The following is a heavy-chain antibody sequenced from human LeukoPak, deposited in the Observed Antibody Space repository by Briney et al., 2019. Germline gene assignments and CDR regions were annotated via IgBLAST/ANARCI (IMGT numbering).Heavy chain of an antibody. J-gene: IGHJ4*02. Sequence: GGSLRLSCAASGFTFSNYWMSWVRQAPGKGLEWVANINHDGGVKYYVDSLKGRFTISRDNAKNSLYLQMNSLRGDDTAVYYCARIGYSSSSEDYWGQGTLVTVSS. CDR1: GFTFSNYW. V-gene: IGHV3-7*01. D-gene: IGHD6-6*01. CDR2: INHDGGVK. CDR3: ARIGYSSSSEDY.